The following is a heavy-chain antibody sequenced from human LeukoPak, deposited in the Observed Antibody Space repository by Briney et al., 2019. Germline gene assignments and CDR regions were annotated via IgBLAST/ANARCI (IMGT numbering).Heavy chain of an antibody. V-gene: IGHV4-34*01. Sequence: SETLSLTCAVYGGSFSGYYWSWIRQPPGKGLVWIGEINHSGSTNYNPSLKSRVTISVDTSKNQFSLKLSSVTAADTAVYYCARWGSGWYYFDYWGQGALVTVSS. CDR3: ARWGSGWYYFDY. CDR1: GGSFSGYY. J-gene: IGHJ4*02. CDR2: INHSGST. D-gene: IGHD6-19*01.